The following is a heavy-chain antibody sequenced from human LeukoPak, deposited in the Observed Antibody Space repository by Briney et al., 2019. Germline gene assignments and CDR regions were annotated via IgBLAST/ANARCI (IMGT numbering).Heavy chain of an antibody. D-gene: IGHD3-3*01. CDR1: GFTFAKYA. Sequence: LPGGSLRLSCAASGFTFAKYAMTWVRQAPGQGLESVSTITGSGDRTYYANSAKGRFTISRDNSRNTLYLQMNSLRADDTAIYYCAKHPLRGGVPYWGQGTLVTVSS. CDR3: AKHPLRGGVPY. J-gene: IGHJ4*02. CDR2: ITGSGDRT. V-gene: IGHV3-23*01.